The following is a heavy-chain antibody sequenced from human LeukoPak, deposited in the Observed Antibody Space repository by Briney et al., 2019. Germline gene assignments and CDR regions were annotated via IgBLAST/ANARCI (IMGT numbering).Heavy chain of an antibody. V-gene: IGHV4-4*07. CDR3: ARDGYCSGGSCYSGYAFDI. CDR1: GGSISSCY. Sequence: SETLSLTCTVSGGSISSCYWSWIRQPAGKGLEWIWRIYTSGSTNYNPALKSRVTMSVDTSKNQFSLKLSSVTAADTAVYYCARDGYCSGGSCYSGYAFDIWGQGTMVTVSS. D-gene: IGHD2-15*01. J-gene: IGHJ3*02. CDR2: IYTSGST.